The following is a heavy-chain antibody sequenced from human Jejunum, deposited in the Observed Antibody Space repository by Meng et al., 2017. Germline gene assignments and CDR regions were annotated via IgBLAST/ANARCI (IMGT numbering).Heavy chain of an antibody. D-gene: IGHD4-23*01. CDR1: GFTFSSYA. J-gene: IGHJ4*02. CDR3: AKGNGGARNYYFDH. V-gene: IGHV3-23*01. CDR2: FRGSSPGT. Sequence: GESLKISCVASGFTFSSYAMHWVRQAPGKGLEWVSTFRGSSPGTYYADSVKGRFTITRDNSKNTLYLQMNSLRAEDTDVYYCAKGNGGARNYYFDHWGQGTLVTVSS.